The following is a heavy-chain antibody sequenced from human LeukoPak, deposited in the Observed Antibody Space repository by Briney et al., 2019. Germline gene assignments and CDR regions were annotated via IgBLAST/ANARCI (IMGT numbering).Heavy chain of an antibody. CDR1: GFTFSSYG. Sequence: GRSLRLSCAASGFTFSSYGMHWVRQAPGKGLEWVAVISYDGRNKYYTDSVKGRFTISRDNSQNTLYLQLSSLRAEDTAVYYCTKDVETYYYGSGSSLSVDWGQGTLVTVSS. D-gene: IGHD3-10*01. CDR3: TKDVETYYYGSGSSLSVD. V-gene: IGHV3-30*18. J-gene: IGHJ4*02. CDR2: ISYDGRNK.